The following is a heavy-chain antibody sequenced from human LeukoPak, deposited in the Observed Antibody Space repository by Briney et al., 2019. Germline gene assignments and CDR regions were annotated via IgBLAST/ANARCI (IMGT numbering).Heavy chain of an antibody. D-gene: IGHD6-13*01. CDR3: AKDEPWYSSSWYEGFDY. CDR1: GFTFSSYG. V-gene: IGHV3-30*18. J-gene: IGHJ4*02. Sequence: GRSLRLSCAASGFTFSSYGMHWVRQAPGKGLEGVAVISYDGSNKYYADSVKGRFTISRDNSKNTLYLQMNSLRAEDTAVYYCAKDEPWYSSSWYEGFDYWGQGTLVAVSS. CDR2: ISYDGSNK.